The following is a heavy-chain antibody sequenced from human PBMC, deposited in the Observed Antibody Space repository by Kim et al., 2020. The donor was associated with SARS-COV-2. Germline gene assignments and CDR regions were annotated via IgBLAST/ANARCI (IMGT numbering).Heavy chain of an antibody. D-gene: IGHD3-10*01. CDR3: ARAGESGWFRVISGMDV. CDR2: IYYSGST. Sequence: SETLSLTCTVSGRSISSYYWSWIRQPPGKGLEWIGYIYYSGSTNYNPSLKSRVTISVDTSKNQFSLKLSSVTAADTAVYYCARAGESGWFRVISGMDVWGQGTTVTVSS. J-gene: IGHJ6*02. CDR1: GRSISSYY. V-gene: IGHV4-59*13.